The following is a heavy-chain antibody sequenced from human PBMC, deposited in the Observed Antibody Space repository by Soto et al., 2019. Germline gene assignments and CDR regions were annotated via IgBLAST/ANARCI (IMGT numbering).Heavy chain of an antibody. J-gene: IGHJ5*02. Sequence: SETLSLTCAVSGGSIGGVGYSWSWIRQPPGGGLEWIGYMYHSGTFLKSPSLKTRLTMSLDMSKNQFSLTLNSMTAADTAVYYCARAQFYSGSGNYNNLMFDAWGQGIQVTV. D-gene: IGHD3-10*01. CDR3: ARAQFYSGSGNYNNLMFDA. CDR1: GGSIGGVGYS. CDR2: MYHSGTF. V-gene: IGHV4-30-2*01.